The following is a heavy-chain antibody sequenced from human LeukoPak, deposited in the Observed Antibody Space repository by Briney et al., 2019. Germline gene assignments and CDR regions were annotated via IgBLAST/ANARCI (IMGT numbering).Heavy chain of an antibody. D-gene: IGHD2-8*01. CDR3: ARDLQYCTNGVCYENFDY. CDR1: GGTFSSYA. V-gene: IGHV7-4-1*02. J-gene: IGHJ4*02. CDR2: INTNTGNP. Sequence: GASVKVSCKASGGTFSSYAMNWVRQAPGQGLEWMGWINTNTGNPTYAQGFTGRFVFSLDTSVSTAYLQISSLKAEDTAVYYCARDLQYCTNGVCYENFDYWGQGTLVTVSS.